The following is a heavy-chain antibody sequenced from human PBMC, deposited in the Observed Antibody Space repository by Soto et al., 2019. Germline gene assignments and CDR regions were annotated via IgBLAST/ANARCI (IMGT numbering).Heavy chain of an antibody. CDR1: GFIFSNYG. Sequence: PGGSLRLSCRASGFIFSNYGMHWVRQAAGKGLEWVAVVWYDGSNKYYADSVKGRFTISRDNSKSTLYLQMSSLRAEDTALYYCARAGDTSLGIRELGAFDIWGQGTKVT. V-gene: IGHV3-33*01. CDR3: ARAGDTSLGIRELGAFDI. D-gene: IGHD2-21*01. CDR2: VWYDGSNK. J-gene: IGHJ3*02.